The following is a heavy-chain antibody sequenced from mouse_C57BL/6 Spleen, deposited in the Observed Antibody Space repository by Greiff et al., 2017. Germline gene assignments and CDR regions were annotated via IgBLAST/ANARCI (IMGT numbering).Heavy chain of an antibody. D-gene: IGHD3-1*01. CDR3: ARHRGLAWFAD. CDR1: EYEFPSHD. V-gene: IGHV5-2*01. Sequence: EVKVVESGGGLVQPGASLKLSCESNEYEFPSHDMSWVRKTPEKRLELVAAINSDGGSTYYPDTMERRFIISRDNTKKTLYLQMSSLRSEDTALCYCARHRGLAWFADWGQGTLVTVSA. CDR2: INSDGGST. J-gene: IGHJ3*01.